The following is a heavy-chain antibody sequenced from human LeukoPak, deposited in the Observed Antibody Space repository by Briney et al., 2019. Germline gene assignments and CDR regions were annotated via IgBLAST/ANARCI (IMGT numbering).Heavy chain of an antibody. J-gene: IGHJ4*02. CDR1: GGSISSGGYY. V-gene: IGHV4-30-2*01. CDR2: FYYSGST. CDR3: ARGTAPVVTPFDY. Sequence: SETLSLTCTVSGGSISSGGYYWSWIRQPPGKGLEWIGYFYYSGSTYYNPSLKSRVTISEDTSKNQFSLKLSSVTAADTAVYYCARGTAPVVTPFDYWGQGTLVTVSS. D-gene: IGHD4-23*01.